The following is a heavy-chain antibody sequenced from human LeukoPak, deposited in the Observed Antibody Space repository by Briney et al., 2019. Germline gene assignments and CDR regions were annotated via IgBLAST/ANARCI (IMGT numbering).Heavy chain of an antibody. CDR3: ARRGLQGFCSVNSCHSFFDS. CDR2: ITASGGDT. D-gene: IGHD2-15*01. J-gene: IGHJ4*02. Sequence: PGGSLRLSCVASGFTFSHHSISWVRQAPGKGLEWVSAITASGGDTFYAESVEGRFSVSRDDSKSTVFLQMSSLTADDTGIYFCARRGLQGFCSVNSCHSFFDSWGRGTRVIDSS. V-gene: IGHV3-23*01. CDR1: GFTFSHHS.